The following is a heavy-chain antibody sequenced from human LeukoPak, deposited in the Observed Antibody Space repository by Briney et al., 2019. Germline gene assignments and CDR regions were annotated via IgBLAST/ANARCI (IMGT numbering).Heavy chain of an antibody. D-gene: IGHD1-1*01. J-gene: IGHJ6*02. V-gene: IGHV1-18*01. CDR2: ISAYNGNT. CDR1: GYTFTSYG. CDR3: ARVGNDPAYYYYGMDV. Sequence: ASVTVSCKASGYTFTSYGISWVRQAPGQGLEWMGWISAYNGNTNYAQKLQGRVTMTTDTSTSTAYMELRSLRSDDTAVYYCARVGNDPAYYYYGMDVWGQGTTVTVSS.